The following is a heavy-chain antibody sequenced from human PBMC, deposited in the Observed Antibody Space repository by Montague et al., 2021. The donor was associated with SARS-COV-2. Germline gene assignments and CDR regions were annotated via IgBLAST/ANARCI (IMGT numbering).Heavy chain of an antibody. J-gene: IGHJ4*02. D-gene: IGHD2-21*02. CDR2: IHNNGTT. CDR3: ARGLVVTATD. V-gene: IGHV4-61*01. Sequence: SETLSLTCYASGDSVSSAYYYWNWIRQVPGKGLEWIGYIHNNGTTKYNPSLKSRVTISEDTSKNQFSLKLSSVTAADTAVYYCARGLVVTATDWGQGTLVTVSS. CDR1: GDSVSSAYYY.